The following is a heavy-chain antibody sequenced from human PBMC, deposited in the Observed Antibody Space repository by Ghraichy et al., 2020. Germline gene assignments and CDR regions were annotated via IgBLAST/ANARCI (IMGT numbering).Heavy chain of an antibody. Sequence: SETLSLTCTVSGGSISNYYWRWIRQPPGKGLEWIGCIYYSGCTNYHPSLKSGATITVDTSNNQFSLKLRSVTGADTAVYYCARARLEGGGSGSYYHIPYCDYGGQGTLVTVSS. J-gene: IGHJ4*02. CDR2: IYYSGCT. D-gene: IGHD3-10*01. CDR1: GGSISNYY. CDR3: ARARLEGGGSGSYYHIPYCDY. V-gene: IGHV4-59*01.